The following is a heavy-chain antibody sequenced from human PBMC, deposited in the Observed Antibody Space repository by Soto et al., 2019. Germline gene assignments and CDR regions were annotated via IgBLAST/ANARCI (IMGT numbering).Heavy chain of an antibody. CDR1: GFIFTSYG. D-gene: IGHD6-6*01. J-gene: IGHJ3*02. CDR2: ISASGGST. V-gene: IGHV3-23*01. Sequence: PGGSLRLSCAASGFIFTSYGMNWVRQVPGKGLEWVSGISASGGSTKYADSVKGRFTISRDNAKKSLYLRMNSLRAEDTAVYYCAAPSSSSINDAFDIWGQGTMVTVSS. CDR3: AAPSSSSINDAFDI.